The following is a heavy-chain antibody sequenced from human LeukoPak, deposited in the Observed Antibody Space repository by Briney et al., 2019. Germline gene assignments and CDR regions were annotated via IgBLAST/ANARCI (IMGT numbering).Heavy chain of an antibody. Sequence: PGGSLRLSCAASGFTVSSYYMNWVRQAPGKELEWVSVIYTGGGRYYADSVRGRFTISRDTSKNMVFLQMNSLRVEITAVYYGERGIDYCGRGTLVTVSS. CDR3: ERGIDY. V-gene: IGHV3-53*01. CDR1: GFTVSSYY. J-gene: IGHJ4*02. CDR2: IYTGGGR.